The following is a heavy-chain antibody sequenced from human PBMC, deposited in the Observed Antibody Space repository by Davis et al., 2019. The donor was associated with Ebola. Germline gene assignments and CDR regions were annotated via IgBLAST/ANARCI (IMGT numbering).Heavy chain of an antibody. V-gene: IGHV3-30*18. J-gene: IGHJ4*02. CDR3: AKDYSAYSSGWYTY. CDR1: GFTFSSYG. Sequence: GGSLRLSCAASGFTFSSYGMHWVRQAPGKGLEWVAVISYDGSNKYYADSVKGRFTISRDNSKNTLYLQMNSLRDEDTAVYYCAKDYSAYSSGWYTYWGQGTLVTVSS. CDR2: ISYDGSNK. D-gene: IGHD6-19*01.